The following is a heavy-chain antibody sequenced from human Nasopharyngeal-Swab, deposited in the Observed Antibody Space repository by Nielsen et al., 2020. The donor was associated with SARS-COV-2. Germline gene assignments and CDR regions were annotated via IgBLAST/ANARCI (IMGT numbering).Heavy chain of an antibody. D-gene: IGHD5-12*01. V-gene: IGHV1-69*13. CDR3: ARGRGLNWATDYYYYMDV. Sequence: SVKVSCKASGGTFSSYAISWVRQAPGQGLVWMGGIIPIFGTANYAQKFQGRVTITADESTSTAYMELSSLRSEDTAVYYCARGRGLNWATDYYYYMDVWGKGTTVTVSS. CDR2: IIPIFGTA. J-gene: IGHJ6*03. CDR1: GGTFSSYA.